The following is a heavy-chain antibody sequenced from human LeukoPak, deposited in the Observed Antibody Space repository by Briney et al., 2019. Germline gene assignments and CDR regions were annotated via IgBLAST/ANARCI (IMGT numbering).Heavy chain of an antibody. Sequence: ASVKVSCKASGDTFTSYYMQWVRQAPGQGLEWMGEINPSGGSTTYAQKFQGRVTMTRDTSTSTVYMELSSLRSEDTAVYYCARSYGSGSKTRFDYWGQGTLVTVSS. CDR2: INPSGGST. CDR3: ARSYGSGSKTRFDY. J-gene: IGHJ4*02. CDR1: GDTFTSYY. V-gene: IGHV1-46*01. D-gene: IGHD3-10*01.